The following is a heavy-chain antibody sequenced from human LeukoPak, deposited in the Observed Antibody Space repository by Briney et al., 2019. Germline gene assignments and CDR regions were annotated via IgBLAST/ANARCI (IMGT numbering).Heavy chain of an antibody. J-gene: IGHJ3*02. D-gene: IGHD3-16*01. CDR1: GFTFSNGW. V-gene: IGHV3-15*01. CDR3: SRYRGDSDAFDM. CDR2: IKSKIDGETT. Sequence: TAGGSLRLSCAASGFTFSNGWLSWVRQAPGKGQEWVGRIKSKIDGETTDYAAPVKGRFTISRDESKKTTYLQMNSLKTEDSAVYYCSRYRGDSDAFDMWGQGTMVTVSS.